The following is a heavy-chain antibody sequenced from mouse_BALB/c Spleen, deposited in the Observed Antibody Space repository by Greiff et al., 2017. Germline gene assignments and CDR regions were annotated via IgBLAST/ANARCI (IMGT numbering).Heavy chain of an antibody. CDR1: GFTFSSFG. D-gene: IGHD4-1*01. CDR2: ISSGSSTI. CDR3: ASAAGGYFDY. V-gene: IGHV5-17*02. J-gene: IGHJ2*01. Sequence: EVKLEESGGGLVQPGGSRKLSCAASGFTFSSFGMHWVRQAPEKGLEWVAYISSGSSTIYYADTVKGRFTIARDNPKNTLFLQMTSLRSEDTAMYYCASAAGGYFDYWGQGTTLTVSS.